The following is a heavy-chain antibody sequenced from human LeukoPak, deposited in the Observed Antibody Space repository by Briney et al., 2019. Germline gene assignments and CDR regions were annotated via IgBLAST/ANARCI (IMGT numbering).Heavy chain of an antibody. J-gene: IGHJ4*02. CDR3: AREGGGDCYDCPFDY. V-gene: IGHV4-4*07. CDR2: IYTSGSR. Sequence: SETLSLTCTVSGGSISSYYWSWIRQPAGKGLEWIGRIYTSGSRNYNPSLKSRVTISVDTSKNQFSLKLSSVTAADTAVYYCAREGGGDCYDCPFDYWGQGTLVTVSS. D-gene: IGHD2-21*02. CDR1: GGSISSYY.